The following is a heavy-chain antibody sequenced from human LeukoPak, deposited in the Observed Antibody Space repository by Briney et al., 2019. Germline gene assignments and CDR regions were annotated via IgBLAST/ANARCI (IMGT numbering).Heavy chain of an antibody. Sequence: GRSLRLSCAASGFNFNDYGMHWVRQAPGKGLEWVAVISYDGDDQYYADSVKGRFTISRDNSVNTLYLQMNSLRGEDTAVYYCAKEFWTGYQYFDYWGQGTLVTVSS. CDR1: GFNFNDYG. CDR3: AKEFWTGYQYFDY. V-gene: IGHV3-30*18. D-gene: IGHD3/OR15-3a*01. CDR2: ISYDGDDQ. J-gene: IGHJ4*02.